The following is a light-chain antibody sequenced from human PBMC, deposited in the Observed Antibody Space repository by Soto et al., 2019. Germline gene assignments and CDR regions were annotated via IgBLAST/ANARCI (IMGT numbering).Light chain of an antibody. J-gene: IGKJ2*01. CDR3: QQYNSYQYT. CDR2: KAS. Sequence: DIQMTQSPSTLSASVGDRVTITCRASQSISSWLAWYQQKPGKAPKLLIDKASSLESGVPSRFNGSGSGTEFTLNISSLQPDDFATYYCQQYNSYQYTFGQGTKLEIK. CDR1: QSISSW. V-gene: IGKV1-5*03.